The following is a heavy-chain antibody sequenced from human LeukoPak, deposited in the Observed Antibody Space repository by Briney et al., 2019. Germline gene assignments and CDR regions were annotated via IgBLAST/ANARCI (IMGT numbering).Heavy chain of an antibody. J-gene: IGHJ4*02. CDR2: INHSGST. Sequence: SETLSLTCAVSGYSISSGYYWSWIRQPPGKGLEWIGEINHSGSTNYNPSLKSRVTISVDTSKNQFSLKLSSVIAADTAVYYCARHGGIYSYGLWGQGTLVTVSS. V-gene: IGHV4-34*01. D-gene: IGHD5-18*01. CDR1: GYSISSGYY. CDR3: ARHGGIYSYGL.